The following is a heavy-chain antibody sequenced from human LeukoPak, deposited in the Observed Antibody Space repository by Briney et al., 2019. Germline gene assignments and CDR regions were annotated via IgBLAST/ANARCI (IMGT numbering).Heavy chain of an antibody. Sequence: PGGSLRLSCAASGLTFSSYAMSWVRQAPGKGLEWVSAISGSGGSTYYADSVKGRFTISRDNSKNTLYLQMNSLRAEDTAVYYCAKVTTPWGCYFDYWGQGTLVTVSS. CDR2: ISGSGGST. CDR1: GLTFSSYA. D-gene: IGHD4-17*01. J-gene: IGHJ4*02. V-gene: IGHV3-23*01. CDR3: AKVTTPWGCYFDY.